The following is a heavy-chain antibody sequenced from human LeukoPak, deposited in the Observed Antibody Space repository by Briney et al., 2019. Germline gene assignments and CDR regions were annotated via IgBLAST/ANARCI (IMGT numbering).Heavy chain of an antibody. CDR1: GGSISSSSYY. CDR2: IYYSGST. CDR3: ARDKDYYFDY. J-gene: IGHJ4*02. V-gene: IGHV4-39*02. Sequence: SETLSLTCTVSGGSISSSSYYWGWIRQPPGKGLEWIGSIYYSGSTYYNPSLKSRVTISVDTSKNQFSLKLSSVTAADTAVYYCARDKDYYFDYWGQGTLVTVSS. D-gene: IGHD2-15*01.